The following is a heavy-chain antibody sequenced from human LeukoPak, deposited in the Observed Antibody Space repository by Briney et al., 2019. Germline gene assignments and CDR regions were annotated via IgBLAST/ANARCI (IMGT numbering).Heavy chain of an antibody. Sequence: SETLPLICNVSGYSISIDYYWGWIRQPPGKGLEWIGSIHQIGSTYYNPSLKSRVSILMDKSKNQFSLRLNSVTAADTAVYYCARGGTGYYDSSYYYPYWGQGTLVTVSS. CDR1: GYSISIDYY. CDR2: IHQIGST. CDR3: ARGGTGYYDSSYYYPY. V-gene: IGHV4-38-2*02. D-gene: IGHD3-22*01. J-gene: IGHJ4*02.